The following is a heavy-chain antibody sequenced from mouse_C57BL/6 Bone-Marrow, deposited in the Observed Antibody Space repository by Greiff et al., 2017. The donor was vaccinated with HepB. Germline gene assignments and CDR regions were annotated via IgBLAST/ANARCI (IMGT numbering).Heavy chain of an antibody. CDR3: AREVDDYDGFPWFAY. V-gene: IGHV1-19*01. J-gene: IGHJ3*01. Sequence: EVQLQQSGPVLVKPGASVKMSCKASGYTFTDYYMNWVKQSHGKSLEWIGVINPYNGGTSYNQKFKGKATLTVDKSSSTAYMELNSLTSEDSAVYYCAREVDDYDGFPWFAYWGQGTLVTVSA. CDR2: INPYNGGT. D-gene: IGHD2-4*01. CDR1: GYTFTDYY.